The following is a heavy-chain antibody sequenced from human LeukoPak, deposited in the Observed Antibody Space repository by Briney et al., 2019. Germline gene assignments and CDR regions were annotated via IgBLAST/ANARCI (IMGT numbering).Heavy chain of an antibody. J-gene: IGHJ6*03. Sequence: ASVKVSCKASGYTFTDYYIHWVRQAPGQGLEWMGWINPNSGGTNYAQKFQGRVTMTWDTSISTAYTELSRLRSDDTAVYYCARDTHQHNYDYMDVWGKGTTVTVSS. CDR3: ARDTHQHNYDYMDV. V-gene: IGHV1-2*02. CDR2: INPNSGGT. CDR1: GYTFTDYY. D-gene: IGHD2-15*01.